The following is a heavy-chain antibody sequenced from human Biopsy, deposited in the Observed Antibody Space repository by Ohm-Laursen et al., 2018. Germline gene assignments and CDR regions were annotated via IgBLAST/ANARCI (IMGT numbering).Heavy chain of an antibody. Sequence: SSAKVSCKASGVTFINYAISWVRQAPGQGLEWMGGIIPMFGTANYAQMFQGRVTISADESTSTSYMELSSLTTEDTAIYYCARGPHSGSHSCFDYWGRGTLVTVSS. CDR2: IIPMFGTA. CDR3: ARGPHSGSHSCFDY. V-gene: IGHV1-69*01. CDR1: GVTFINYA. J-gene: IGHJ4*02. D-gene: IGHD1-26*01.